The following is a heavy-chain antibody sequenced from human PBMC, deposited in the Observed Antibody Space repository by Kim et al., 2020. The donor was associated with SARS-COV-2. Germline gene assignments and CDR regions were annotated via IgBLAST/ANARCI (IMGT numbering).Heavy chain of an antibody. D-gene: IGHD3-10*01. J-gene: IGHJ5*02. CDR1: GGSLSGYY. CDR2: INDSGTT. CDR3: ARSALRVVIRRFWFGP. V-gene: IGHV4-34*01. Sequence: SETLSLTCAVYGGSLSGYYWSWIRQVPGKGLEWIGEINDSGTTNYNPSLESRATISGDTSKNLFSLNVASVTAADTAVYFCARSALRVVIRRFWFGPWGQGSLVTVSS.